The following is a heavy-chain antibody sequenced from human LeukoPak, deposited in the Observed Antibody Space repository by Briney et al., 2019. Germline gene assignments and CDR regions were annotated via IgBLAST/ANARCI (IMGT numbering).Heavy chain of an antibody. CDR3: TTVRRAVAGPIDY. Sequence: PGGSLRLSCAASEFTFSNAWMSWVRQAPGKGLEWVGRIKSKTGGGTTDYAAPVKGRFTISRDDSKNTLYLQMNSLKTEDTAVYYCTTVRRAVAGPIDYWGQGTLVTVSS. CDR1: EFTFSNAW. V-gene: IGHV3-15*01. CDR2: IKSKTGGGTT. D-gene: IGHD6-19*01. J-gene: IGHJ4*02.